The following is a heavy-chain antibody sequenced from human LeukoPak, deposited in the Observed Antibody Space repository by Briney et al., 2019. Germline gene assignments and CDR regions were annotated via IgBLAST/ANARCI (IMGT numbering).Heavy chain of an antibody. Sequence: GGSLRLSCAASGFPFSSYAMNWVRQAPGKGLEWVSVIAGSDGFTQYADSVKGRFTISRDNSKNTVYLQMNRLRVEDTALYYCVRSLDYWGQGTTVTVSS. CDR1: GFPFSSYA. CDR2: IAGSDGFT. V-gene: IGHV3-23*01. CDR3: VRSLDY. J-gene: IGHJ4*02.